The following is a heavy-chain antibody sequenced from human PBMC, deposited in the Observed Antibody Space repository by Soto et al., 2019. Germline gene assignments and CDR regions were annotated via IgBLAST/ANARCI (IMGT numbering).Heavy chain of an antibody. CDR2: IYHSGST. Sequence: PSETLSLTCAVSGGSISSSNWWRWVRQPPGKGLEWIGEIYHSGSTNYNPSLKSRVTISVDKSKNQFSLKLSSVTAADTAVYYCARDLSRYSSGWYVVPYYYGMDVWGQGTTVT. D-gene: IGHD6-19*01. J-gene: IGHJ6*02. V-gene: IGHV4-4*02. CDR3: ARDLSRYSSGWYVVPYYYGMDV. CDR1: GGSISSSNW.